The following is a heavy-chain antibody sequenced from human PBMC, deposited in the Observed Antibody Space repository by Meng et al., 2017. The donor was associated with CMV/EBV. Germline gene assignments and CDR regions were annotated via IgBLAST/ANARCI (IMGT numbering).Heavy chain of an antibody. Sequence: SETLSLTCTVSGGSISSSSYYWGWIRQPPGKGLEWIGSIYYSGITYYNPSLKSRVTISVDTSKNQFSLKLSSVTAADTAVYYCASIYCSSTSCYRSGGYYYGMDVWGQGTTVTVSS. V-gene: IGHV4-39*07. CDR1: GGSISSSSYY. CDR3: ASIYCSSTSCYRSGGYYYGMDV. J-gene: IGHJ6*02. CDR2: IYYSGIT. D-gene: IGHD2-2*01.